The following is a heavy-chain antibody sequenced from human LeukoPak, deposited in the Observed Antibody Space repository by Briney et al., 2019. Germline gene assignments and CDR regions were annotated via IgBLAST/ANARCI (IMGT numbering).Heavy chain of an antibody. Sequence: GSVSVSCAASGYTFTGYYVHWVRQAPGQGLEWMGWINPNSGGTNYAQTLQGRVTMTRDTSINTVYLELSRLRSDDTAVYYCAIDGGFDYWGQGTQVTVSS. CDR3: AIDGGFDY. D-gene: IGHD3-16*01. V-gene: IGHV1-2*02. CDR1: GYTFTGYY. CDR2: INPNSGGT. J-gene: IGHJ4*02.